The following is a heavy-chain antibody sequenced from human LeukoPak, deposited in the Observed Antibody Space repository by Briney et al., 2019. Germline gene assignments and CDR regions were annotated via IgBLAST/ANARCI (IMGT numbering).Heavy chain of an antibody. J-gene: IGHJ4*02. CDR2: ISYDGSNK. V-gene: IGHV3-30*04. D-gene: IGHD6-19*01. CDR1: GLTFGDYG. Sequence: GGSLRLSCIASGLTFGDYGMSWVRQAPGKGLEWVAVISYDGSNKYYADSVKGRFTISRDNSKNTLYLQMNSLRAEDTAVYYCARRRGSGSTQVFDYWGQGTLVTVSS. CDR3: ARRRGSGSTQVFDY.